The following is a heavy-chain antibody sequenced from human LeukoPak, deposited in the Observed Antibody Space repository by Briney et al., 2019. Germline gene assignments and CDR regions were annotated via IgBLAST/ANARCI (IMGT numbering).Heavy chain of an antibody. CDR3: AKTGSSGYGLF. J-gene: IGHJ4*02. D-gene: IGHD5-12*01. CDR2: IDHNGEAI. Sequence: GGSLRLSCAASGFPFSSYVMSWVRQAPGKGLEWIAYIDHNGEAIYYPDFVKGRFIISRDNAKKSLFLQMNDLRDEDTAVYYCAKTGSSGYGLFWGQGTLVTVSS. CDR1: GFPFSSYV. V-gene: IGHV3-48*02.